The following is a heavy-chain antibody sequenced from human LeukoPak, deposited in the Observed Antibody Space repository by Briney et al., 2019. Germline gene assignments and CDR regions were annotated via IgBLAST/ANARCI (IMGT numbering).Heavy chain of an antibody. CDR2: ISSSGSTI. Sequence: PGGSLRLSCAAPGFTFSDYYMSWIRQAPGKGLEWVSYISSSGSTIYYADSVKGRFTISRDNAKNSLYLQMNSLRAEDTAVYYCARDRRYYDSSGYFAPGDYWGQGTLVTVSS. V-gene: IGHV3-11*01. J-gene: IGHJ4*02. CDR1: GFTFSDYY. D-gene: IGHD3-22*01. CDR3: ARDRRYYDSSGYFAPGDY.